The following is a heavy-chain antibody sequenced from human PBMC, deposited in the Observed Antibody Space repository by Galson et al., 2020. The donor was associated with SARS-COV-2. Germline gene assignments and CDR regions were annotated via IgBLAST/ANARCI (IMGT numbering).Heavy chain of an antibody. J-gene: IGHJ3*02. CDR3: ARAKGGIYWHAFDI. D-gene: IGHD2-15*01. CDR2: IYYSGST. Sequence: SETLSLTCTVSGGSISSSSYYWGWIRQPPGKGLEWIGSIYYSGSTYYNPSLKSRVTISVDTSKNQFSLKLSSVTAADTAVYYCARAKGGIYWHAFDIWGQGTMVTVSS. V-gene: IGHV4-39*07. CDR1: GGSISSSSYY.